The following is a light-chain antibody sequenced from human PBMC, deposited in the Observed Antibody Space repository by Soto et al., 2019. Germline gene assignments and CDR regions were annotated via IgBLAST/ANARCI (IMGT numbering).Light chain of an antibody. CDR2: DIS. CDR3: QQYGSSPLT. Sequence: VFTESPATLSLSPGERAILSCRASQSVAGSLAWYQQKPGQAPRLLIYDISTRAAAIPARFSGSGSGTDFTLTISRLEPEDFAVYYCQQYGSSPLTFGGGTTVDI. CDR1: QSVAGS. J-gene: IGKJ4*01. V-gene: IGKV3-20*01.